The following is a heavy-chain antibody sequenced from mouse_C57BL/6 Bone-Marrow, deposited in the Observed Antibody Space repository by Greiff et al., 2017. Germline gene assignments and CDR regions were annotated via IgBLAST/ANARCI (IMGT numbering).Heavy chain of an antibody. CDR1: GYTFTSYW. CDR2: INPSNGGT. D-gene: IGHD1-1*01. CDR3: ARSSYYVVTFAY. Sequence: QVQLKQPGTELVKPGASVKLSCKASGYTFTSYWMHWVKQRPGQGLEWIGNINPSNGGTNYNEKFKSKATLTVDKSSSTAYMQLSSLTSEDSAVYYCARSSYYVVTFAYWGQGTLVTVSA. V-gene: IGHV1-53*01. J-gene: IGHJ3*01.